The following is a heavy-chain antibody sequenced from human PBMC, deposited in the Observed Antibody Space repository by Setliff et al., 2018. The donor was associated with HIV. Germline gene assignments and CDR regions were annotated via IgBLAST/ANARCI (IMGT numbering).Heavy chain of an antibody. J-gene: IGHJ2*01. CDR2: ISYSGST. CDR3: ASPRGHCSGGTCHFWYFDL. V-gene: IGHV4-39*01. D-gene: IGHD2-15*01. CDR1: GGSISSSTYY. Sequence: PSETLSLTCTVSGGSISSSTYYWGWIRQPPGKGLEWIGTISYSGSTYYNPSLKSRVIISVDTSKNQFSLKLSSVTAADTAVYYCASPRGHCSGGTCHFWYFDLWGRGTLVTVSS.